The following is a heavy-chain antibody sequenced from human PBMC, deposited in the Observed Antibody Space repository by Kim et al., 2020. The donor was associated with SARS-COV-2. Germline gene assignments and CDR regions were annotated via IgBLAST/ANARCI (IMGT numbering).Heavy chain of an antibody. Sequence: SETLSLTCAVSGGSISSSNWWSWVRQPPGKGLEWIGEIYHSGSTNYNPSLKSRVTISVDKSKNQFSLKLSSVTAADTAVYYCARDSTDTAMAPFDYWGQGTLVTVSS. CDR3: ARDSTDTAMAPFDY. V-gene: IGHV4-4*02. J-gene: IGHJ4*02. CDR2: IYHSGST. CDR1: GGSISSSNW. D-gene: IGHD5-18*01.